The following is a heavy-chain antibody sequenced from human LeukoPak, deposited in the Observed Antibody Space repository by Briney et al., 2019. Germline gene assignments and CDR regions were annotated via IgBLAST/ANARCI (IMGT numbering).Heavy chain of an antibody. Sequence: ASVKVSCKASGYTFTSYYMHWVRQAPGQGLEWMGRINPNSGGTNYAQKFQGRVTMTRDTSISTAYMELSRLRSDDTAVYYCARGDTAMHDGAFDIWGQGTMVTVSS. D-gene: IGHD5-18*01. CDR1: GYTFTSYY. J-gene: IGHJ3*02. CDR2: INPNSGGT. V-gene: IGHV1-2*06. CDR3: ARGDTAMHDGAFDI.